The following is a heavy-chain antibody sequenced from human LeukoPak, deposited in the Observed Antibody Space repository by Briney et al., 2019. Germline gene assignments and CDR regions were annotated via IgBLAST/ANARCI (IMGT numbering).Heavy chain of an antibody. CDR1: GFTFSSYG. CDR2: ISYDGTNK. J-gene: IGHJ5*02. V-gene: IGHV3-30*18. D-gene: IGHD6-19*01. Sequence: PWRSLRLSCAASGFTFSSYGMHWVRQAPGKGLEWVAVISYDGTNKYYADSVKGRFTISRDNSKNTLYLQMNSLRAEDTAVYYCAKERTYSSGWYPLPRFDPWGQGTLVTVSS. CDR3: AKERTYSSGWYPLPRFDP.